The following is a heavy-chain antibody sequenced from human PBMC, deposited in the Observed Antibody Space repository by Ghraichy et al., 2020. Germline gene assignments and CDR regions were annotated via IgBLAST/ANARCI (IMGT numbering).Heavy chain of an antibody. CDR3: ARGTGVVVVPAADYGVYGMDV. D-gene: IGHD2-2*01. Sequence: SETLSLTCAVYGGSFSGYYWSWIRQPPGKGLEWIGEINHSGSTNYNPSLKSRVTISVDTSKNQFSLKLSSVTAADTAVYYCARGTGVVVVPAADYGVYGMDVWGQGTTVTVSS. CDR1: GGSFSGYY. J-gene: IGHJ6*02. CDR2: INHSGST. V-gene: IGHV4-34*01.